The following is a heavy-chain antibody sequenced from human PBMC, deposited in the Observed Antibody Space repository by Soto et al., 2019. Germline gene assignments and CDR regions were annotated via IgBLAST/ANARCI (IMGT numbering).Heavy chain of an antibody. Sequence: EVQLLESGGGSVQPGGSLRLSCAASGFTFSSYAMTRVRQAPGKGLEWVSGISDSGDSTSYADSVKGRFTISRDNSKTTLYLQMNSLRAEDTATYHCAKVSRREDTFLANDFDYWGQGTLVTVSS. V-gene: IGHV3-23*01. J-gene: IGHJ4*02. D-gene: IGHD3-3*02. CDR2: ISDSGDST. CDR3: AKVSRREDTFLANDFDY. CDR1: GFTFSSYA.